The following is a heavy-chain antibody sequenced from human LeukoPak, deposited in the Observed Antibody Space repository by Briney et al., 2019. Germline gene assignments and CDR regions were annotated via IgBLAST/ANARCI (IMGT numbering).Heavy chain of an antibody. CDR1: GGTFSSYA. J-gene: IGHJ4*02. Sequence: SVKVSCKASGGTFSSYAISWVRQAPGQGLEWMRRIIPIFGTANYAQKFQGRVTITTDESTSTAYMELSSLRSEDTAVYYCASSFAYCGGDCYTLLDYWGQGTLVTVSS. V-gene: IGHV1-69*05. CDR2: IIPIFGTA. D-gene: IGHD2-21*02. CDR3: ASSFAYCGGDCYTLLDY.